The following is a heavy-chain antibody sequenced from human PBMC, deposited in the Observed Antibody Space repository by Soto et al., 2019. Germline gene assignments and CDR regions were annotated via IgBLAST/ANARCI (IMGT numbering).Heavy chain of an antibody. CDR3: VRTARQGAVAPHWFDR. Sequence: SETLSLTCTVSGGSMSSYYWTWLRQSPGRGLEWIGYISYSGSTYYNPSLKSRVTISVDTSKNQFSLKLTSVTAAETAVYYCVRTARQGAVAPHWFDRWGQGTQVTVSS. D-gene: IGHD2-21*02. CDR1: GGSMSSYY. V-gene: IGHV4-59*08. J-gene: IGHJ5*02. CDR2: ISYSGST.